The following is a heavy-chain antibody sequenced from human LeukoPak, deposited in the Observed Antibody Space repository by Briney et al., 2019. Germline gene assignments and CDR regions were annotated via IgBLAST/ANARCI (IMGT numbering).Heavy chain of an antibody. CDR2: IKQDGSEK. CDR3: ARKAQLTIFGVVLNYYYMDV. CDR1: GFTFSSYW. J-gene: IGHJ6*03. D-gene: IGHD3-3*01. Sequence: GGSLRLSCAASGFTFSSYWMSWVRQAPGKGLEWVANIKQDGSEKYYVDSVKGRFTISRDNAKNLLYLQMNSLRAEDTAVYYCARKAQLTIFGVVLNYYYMDVWGKGTTVTVSS. V-gene: IGHV3-7*01.